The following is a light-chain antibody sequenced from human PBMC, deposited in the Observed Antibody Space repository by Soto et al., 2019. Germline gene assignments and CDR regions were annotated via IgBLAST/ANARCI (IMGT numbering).Light chain of an antibody. Sequence: DLQMTQSPSSLSAAVGDRVTITCRASQSIARFLNSYQQKPGEVPKLLIFGASYLRSGVPSRFSGSGSGTHFALTITSLQPEDFATYFCQQSHIAPYTFGQGTNL. CDR3: QQSHIAPYT. V-gene: IGKV1-39*01. CDR2: GAS. CDR1: QSIARF. J-gene: IGKJ2*01.